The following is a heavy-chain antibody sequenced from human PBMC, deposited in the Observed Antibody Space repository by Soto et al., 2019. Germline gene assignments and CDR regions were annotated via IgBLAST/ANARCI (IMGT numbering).Heavy chain of an antibody. CDR1: GYTFSSYA. CDR2: NNAGNGDT. V-gene: IGHV1-3*01. CDR3: ARGQDIGSWIIDL. J-gene: IGHJ5*02. D-gene: IGHD6-13*01. Sequence: QVQLVQSATEVKKPGASVKVSCKASGYTFSSYALHWVRQAPGQTLEWMGCNNAGNGDTRYSQKFQDRVTITRDTSASTVYMEVSSLRSEDTAVYYCARGQDIGSWIIDLWGQGTLVTVSS.